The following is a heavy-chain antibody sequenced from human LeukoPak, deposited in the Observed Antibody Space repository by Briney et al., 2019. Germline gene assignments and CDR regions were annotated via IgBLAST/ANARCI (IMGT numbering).Heavy chain of an antibody. CDR3: ARAGWLRSENWFDP. J-gene: IGHJ5*02. CDR1: GGSISSYY. CDR2: IYYSGST. D-gene: IGHD5-12*01. V-gene: IGHV4-59*01. Sequence: SETLSLTCTASGGSISSYYWSWIRQPPGKGLEWIGYIYYSGSTNYNPSLKSRVTISVDTSKNQFSLKLSSVTAADTAVYYCARAGWLRSENWFDPWGQGTLVTVSS.